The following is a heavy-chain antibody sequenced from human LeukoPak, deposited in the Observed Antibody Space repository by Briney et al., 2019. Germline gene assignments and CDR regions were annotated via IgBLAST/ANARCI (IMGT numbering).Heavy chain of an antibody. CDR2: MNPNSGNT. J-gene: IGHJ4*02. Sequence: GASVKVSCKASGYTFTSYDINWVRQATGQGLEWMGWMNPNSGNTGYAQKFQGRVTMTRDTSITTAYMEVTRLRSDDTAVYYCAIQGEDYFDTSGPLDYWGQGTLVTVSS. D-gene: IGHD3-22*01. CDR3: AIQGEDYFDTSGPLDY. V-gene: IGHV1-8*01. CDR1: GYTFTSYD.